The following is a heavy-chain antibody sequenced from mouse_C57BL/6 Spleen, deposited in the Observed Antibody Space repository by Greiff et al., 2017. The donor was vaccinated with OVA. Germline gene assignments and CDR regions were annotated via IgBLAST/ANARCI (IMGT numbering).Heavy chain of an antibody. Sequence: EVKLMESGGGLVKPGGSLKLSCAASGFTFSDYGMHWVRQAPEKGLEWVAYISSGSSTIYYADTVKGRFTISRDNAKNTLFLQMTSLRSEDTAMYYCARNPYYDYDGSMDYWGQGTSVTVSS. J-gene: IGHJ4*01. CDR1: GFTFSDYG. CDR3: ARNPYYDYDGSMDY. CDR2: ISSGSSTI. D-gene: IGHD2-4*01. V-gene: IGHV5-17*01.